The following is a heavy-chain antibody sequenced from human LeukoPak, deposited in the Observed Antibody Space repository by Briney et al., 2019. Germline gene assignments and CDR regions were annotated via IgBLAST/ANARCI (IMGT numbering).Heavy chain of an antibody. CDR1: GFTFSNYG. V-gene: IGHV3-33*01. CDR2: IWFDGIRK. CDR3: ARDLEDSSPFGAFDM. D-gene: IGHD3-22*01. Sequence: GGSLRLSCAASGFTFSNYGIHWVRQVPGKGLEWVAAIWFDGIRKYYADSVKGRLTISRDNSKNTLYLQMNSLRAEDTAVYYCARDLEDSSPFGAFDMWGQGTLVTVSS. J-gene: IGHJ4*02.